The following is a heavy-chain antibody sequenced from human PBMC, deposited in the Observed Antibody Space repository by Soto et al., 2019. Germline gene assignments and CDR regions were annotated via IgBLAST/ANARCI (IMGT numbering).Heavy chain of an antibody. CDR2: IYHSGTT. CDR1: SFSISSGYY. Sequence: SETLSLTCAVSSFSISSGYYWGWVRQPPGKGLEWIGSIYHSGTTNYSPSLRSRITIAVDTSKNQFSLKLNSVAAADTAFYYCATTRGLAVGGSFDYWGQGMLVTVSS. CDR3: ATTRGLAVGGSFDY. J-gene: IGHJ4*02. V-gene: IGHV4-38-2*01. D-gene: IGHD3-10*01.